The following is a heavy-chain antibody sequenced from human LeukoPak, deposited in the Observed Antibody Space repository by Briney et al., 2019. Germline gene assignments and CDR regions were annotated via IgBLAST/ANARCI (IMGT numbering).Heavy chain of an antibody. V-gene: IGHV3-64D*06. CDR1: GFTYRDYP. CDR3: VKVGDSGYGEYYQH. J-gene: IGHJ1*01. D-gene: IGHD5-12*01. Sequence: GGSLRLSCSASGFTYRDYPIHWVRQAPGEGLQYVSAISSAGGTTYYADSVRGRFTISRDNSKNTLYLQMSSLRAEDTALYYCVKVGDSGYGEYYQHWGQRTLVTVSS. CDR2: ISSAGGTT.